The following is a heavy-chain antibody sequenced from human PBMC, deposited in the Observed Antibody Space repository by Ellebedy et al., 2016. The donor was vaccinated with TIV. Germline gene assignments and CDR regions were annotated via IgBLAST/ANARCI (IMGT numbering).Heavy chain of an antibody. V-gene: IGHV3-53*04. D-gene: IGHD3-10*01. CDR2: IYSGGST. CDR3: ARSVDGRFGELSLDY. Sequence: PGGSLRLSCAASGFTVSSNYMSWVRQAPGKGLEWVAVIYSGGSTYYSDSSKGRFTISRHNSKNTLYLQMNRLRAEDTAVYYCARSVDGRFGELSLDYWGQGTLVTVSS. J-gene: IGHJ4*02. CDR1: GFTVSSNY.